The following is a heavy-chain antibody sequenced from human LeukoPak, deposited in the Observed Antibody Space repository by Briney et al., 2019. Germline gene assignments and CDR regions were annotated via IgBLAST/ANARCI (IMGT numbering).Heavy chain of an antibody. CDR3: ARGYSNPRGYFDY. J-gene: IGHJ4*02. CDR2: INRSGST. CDR1: GGSFSGYY. Sequence: SETLSLTCAVYGGSFSGYYWSWIREPPGKGLEWIGEINRSGSTNYNPSLKSRVTISVDTSKNQFSLKLSSVTAADTAVYYCARGYSNPRGYFDYWGQGTLVTVSS. V-gene: IGHV4-34*01. D-gene: IGHD4-11*01.